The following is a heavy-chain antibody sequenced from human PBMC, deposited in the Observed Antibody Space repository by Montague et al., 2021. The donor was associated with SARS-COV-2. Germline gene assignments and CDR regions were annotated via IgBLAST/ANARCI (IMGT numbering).Heavy chain of an antibody. J-gene: IGHJ4*02. V-gene: IGHV6-1*01. CDR3: ARGNWEKVTGTTSDYLYYFDR. CDR1: GDSVSSSSVA. Sequence: CAISGDSVSSSSVAWNRIRQSPSSSLEWLGRTYYRSRWYDDYAASVKGRITMNPDTAKNHFSLQLNSVTPEDTVVYYCARGNWEKVTGTTSDYLYYFDRWGQGTLVTVSS. CDR2: TYYRSRWYD. D-gene: IGHD1-7*01.